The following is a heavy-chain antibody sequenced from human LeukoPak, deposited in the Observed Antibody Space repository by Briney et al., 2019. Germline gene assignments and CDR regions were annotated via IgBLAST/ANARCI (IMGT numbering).Heavy chain of an antibody. Sequence: GGSLRLSCAASGFTISSYAMTWVRQAPGKGLEWVSSISSDGSATYYADPVKGRFTISRDNSKNTLSLQLNSLRAEDTAVYYCAKDVYHDFSTFFDYWGQGTLVTVSS. D-gene: IGHD3-3*01. J-gene: IGHJ4*02. V-gene: IGHV3-23*01. CDR2: ISSDGSAT. CDR1: GFTISSYA. CDR3: AKDVYHDFSTFFDY.